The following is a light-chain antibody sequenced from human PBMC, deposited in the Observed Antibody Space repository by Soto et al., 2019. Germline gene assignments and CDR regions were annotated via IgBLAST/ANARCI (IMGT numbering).Light chain of an antibody. CDR3: QQYNNWPQT. CDR2: GAS. J-gene: IGKJ1*01. V-gene: IGKV3-15*01. CDR1: QSVRSN. Sequence: VMTQSPATLSLSPGERVALCCRASQSVRSNLAWYQQKPGQSPRLLSYGASTRATGIPARFSGSGSGTEFTLNISSLQSEDFAVYYCQQYNNWPQTVGQGTQVDI.